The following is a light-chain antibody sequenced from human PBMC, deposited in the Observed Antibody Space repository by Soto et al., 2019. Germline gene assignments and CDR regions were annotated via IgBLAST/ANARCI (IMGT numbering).Light chain of an antibody. J-gene: IGLJ1*01. V-gene: IGLV2-14*01. Sequence: QSVLTQPASVSGSPGQSITISCTGTSSDIVGYNSVSWYQQHPGRAPRLIIYEATNRPSGVSNRFSASKSGNTASLTISGLQAEDEADYYCTSYTPIVTLGSVFGTGTKATVL. CDR3: TSYTPIVTLGSV. CDR2: EAT. CDR1: SSDIVGYNS.